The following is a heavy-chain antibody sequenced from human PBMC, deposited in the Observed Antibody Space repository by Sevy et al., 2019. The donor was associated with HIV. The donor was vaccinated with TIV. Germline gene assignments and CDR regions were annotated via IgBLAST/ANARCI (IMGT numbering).Heavy chain of an antibody. J-gene: IGHJ6*03. CDR3: ARSDVRGYSYGRTPSYYYYMDV. CDR2: IIPIFGTA. V-gene: IGHV1-69*06. CDR1: GGTFSSYA. Sequence: ASVKVSCKASGGTFSSYAISWVRQAPGQGLEWMGGIIPIFGTANYAQRFQGRVTITADKSTSTAYMELSSLRSKETAMYYCARSDVRGYSYGRTPSYYYYMDVWGKGTTVTVSS. D-gene: IGHD5-18*01.